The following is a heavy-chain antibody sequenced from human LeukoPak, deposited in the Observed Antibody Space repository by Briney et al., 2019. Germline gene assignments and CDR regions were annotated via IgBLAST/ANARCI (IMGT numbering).Heavy chain of an antibody. V-gene: IGHV3-7*01. CDR2: IKQEGSAR. D-gene: IGHD6-13*01. J-gene: IGHJ4*02. CDR1: GFTFSSYW. Sequence: GGSLRLSCAASGFTFSSYWMSWVRQTPGKGLEWVANIKQEGSARYYVDSVTGRFTISRDNAMNSLYLQMNSLRVEDTAVYYCARDPGIAAAGTVGYFDSWGQGILVTVSS. CDR3: ARDPGIAAAGTVGYFDS.